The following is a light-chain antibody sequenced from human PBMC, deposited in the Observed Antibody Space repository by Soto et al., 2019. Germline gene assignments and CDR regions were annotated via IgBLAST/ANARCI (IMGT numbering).Light chain of an antibody. CDR2: GAS. CDR1: QSVSSSY. CDR3: QQYGSLPPIP. V-gene: IGKV3-20*01. Sequence: EIVLTQSPGTLSLSPGERATLSCRPSQSVSSSYLAWYQQKPGQAPRLLIYGASSRATGIPDRFSGSGSGTDFTLTISRLEPEDFAVYYCQQYGSLPPIPFGQGTLLEI. J-gene: IGKJ5*01.